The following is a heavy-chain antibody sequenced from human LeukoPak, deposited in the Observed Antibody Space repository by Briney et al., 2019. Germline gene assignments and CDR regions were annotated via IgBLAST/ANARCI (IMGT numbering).Heavy chain of an antibody. J-gene: IGHJ4*02. CDR2: ISSSSSYI. D-gene: IGHD1-26*01. V-gene: IGHV3-21*01. CDR3: AILFGGSYNPSDY. CDR1: GFTFSSYS. Sequence: PGGSLRLSCAASGFTFSSYSMNWVRQAPGKGLEWVSSISSSSSYIYYADSVKGRFTISRDNAKSSLYLQMNSLRAEDTAVYYCAILFGGSYNPSDYGGRGPLVTVSS.